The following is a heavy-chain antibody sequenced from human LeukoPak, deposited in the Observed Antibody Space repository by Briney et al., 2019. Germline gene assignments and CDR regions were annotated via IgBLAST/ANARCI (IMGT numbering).Heavy chain of an antibody. Sequence: GGSLRLSCAASGFTFSGYGMHWVRQAPGKGLEWVAVISYDGSDKHHADSAKGRFTISRDNSRNTLYLQMSSLRAEDTAVYYCAKEQYSGSPPVDYWGQGTLVTVSS. CDR3: AKEQYSGSPPVDY. CDR2: ISYDGSDK. V-gene: IGHV3-30*18. J-gene: IGHJ4*02. D-gene: IGHD1-26*01. CDR1: GFTFSGYG.